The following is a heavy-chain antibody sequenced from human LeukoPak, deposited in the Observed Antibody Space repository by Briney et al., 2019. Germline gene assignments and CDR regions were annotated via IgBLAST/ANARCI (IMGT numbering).Heavy chain of an antibody. D-gene: IGHD3-16*02. Sequence: SETLSPTCSVSSDSLTTSFYFWGWVRQPPGKALEWIGSIYYTGTTYYNPSLKNRVIISEDTSKNQFYLQMTSVTAADTALYFCARHSKIVLATGWFDPWGQGVLVTVSS. J-gene: IGHJ5*02. CDR2: IYYTGTT. CDR1: SDSLTTSFYF. V-gene: IGHV4-39*01. CDR3: ARHSKIVLATGWFDP.